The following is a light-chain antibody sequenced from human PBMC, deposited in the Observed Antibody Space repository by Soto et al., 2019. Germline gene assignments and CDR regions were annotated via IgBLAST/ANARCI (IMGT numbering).Light chain of an antibody. J-gene: IGKJ1*01. Sequence: IRVTHGPASLSASVGDRVTITCRTSQKVXNDFAWYQQKPGKAPKLVXDCVFNLQRGVPSRFSGSGFATDFTLTISSLQPEDSATYYCQHYKSDPEAFGQGTKVDI. V-gene: IGKV1-6*01. CDR2: CVF. CDR1: QKVXND. CDR3: QHYKSDPEA.